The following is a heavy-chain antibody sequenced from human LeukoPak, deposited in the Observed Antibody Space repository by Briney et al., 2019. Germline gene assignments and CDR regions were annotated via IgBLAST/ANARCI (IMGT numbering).Heavy chain of an antibody. V-gene: IGHV1-2*02. D-gene: IGHD6-19*01. CDR1: GYTFTGYY. Sequence: ASVKVFCKASGYTFTGYYMHRVRQAPGQGLEWMGWINPNSGGTNYAQKFQGRVTMTRDTSISTAYMELNRLRSDDTAVYYCARGQQWLPNSYWGQGTLVTVSS. CDR2: INPNSGGT. J-gene: IGHJ4*02. CDR3: ARGQQWLPNSY.